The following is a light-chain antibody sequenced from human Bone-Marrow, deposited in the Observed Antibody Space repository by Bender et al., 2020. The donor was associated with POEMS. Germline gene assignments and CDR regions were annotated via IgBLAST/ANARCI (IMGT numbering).Light chain of an antibody. CDR3: VAWDASLNGWV. J-gene: IGLJ3*02. CDR1: GSNIGGYP. Sequence: QSVLTQPPSVSGTPGQRVTISCSGSGSNIGGYPVNWYQQLPGTAPRLLIYTNNERPSGVPDRFSGSKSGTSASLAITGLQSDDEAINFWVAWDASLNGWVFGGGTKLTVL. V-gene: IGLV1-44*01. CDR2: TNN.